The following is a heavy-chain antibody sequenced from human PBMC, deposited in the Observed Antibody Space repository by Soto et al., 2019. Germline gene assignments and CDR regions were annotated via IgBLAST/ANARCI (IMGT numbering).Heavy chain of an antibody. CDR3: ARERPYYYGSGSYYTDIGY. CDR1: GYTFTSYY. CDR2: INPSGGST. J-gene: IGHJ4*02. Sequence: ASVKVSCNASGYTFTSYYMHWVRQAPGQGLEWMGIINPSGGSTSYAQKFQGRVTMTRDTSTSTVYMELSSLRSEDTAVYYCARERPYYYGSGSYYTDIGYWGQGTLVTVSS. D-gene: IGHD3-10*01. V-gene: IGHV1-46*03.